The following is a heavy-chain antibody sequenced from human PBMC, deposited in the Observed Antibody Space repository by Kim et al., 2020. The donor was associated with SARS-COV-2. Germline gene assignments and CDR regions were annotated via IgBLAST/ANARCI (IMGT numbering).Heavy chain of an antibody. CDR3: ARESIVVVPAAILGY. Sequence: DSVKGRFTISRDNSKNTLYLQMNSLRAEDTAVYYCARESIVVVPAAILGYWGQGTLVTVSS. D-gene: IGHD2-2*01. J-gene: IGHJ4*02. V-gene: IGHV3-30*01.